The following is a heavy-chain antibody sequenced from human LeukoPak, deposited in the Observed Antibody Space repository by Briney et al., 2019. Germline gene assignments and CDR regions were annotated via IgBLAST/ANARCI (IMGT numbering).Heavy chain of an antibody. V-gene: IGHV3-30*14. Sequence: GGSLRLSCATSGFTFSSYTMHWVRQAPGKGLEWVALTSSDGNKYFADSVQGRFTISRDNSRNTLYLQLDNLRPDDTALYYCARERGIRALYFDNWGQGTLVAVSS. CDR2: TSSDGNK. CDR3: ARERGIRALYFDN. J-gene: IGHJ4*02. CDR1: GFTFSSYT. D-gene: IGHD3-16*01.